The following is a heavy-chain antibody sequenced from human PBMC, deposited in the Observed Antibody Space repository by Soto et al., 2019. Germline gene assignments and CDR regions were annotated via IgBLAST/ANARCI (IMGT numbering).Heavy chain of an antibody. CDR1: GFTFSNDA. Sequence: QVQLVESGGRVVQPGRSLRLSCAASGFTFSNDAMHWVRQAPGKRLEWLAIISYDGDNEYYADSVRGRFTISRDNSKNTLYLQANNLRHEYTAVYYCAKDGGPVYCNSPGCSAKHFDYWGQGTLVTVSS. CDR2: ISYDGDNE. V-gene: IGHV3-30*18. D-gene: IGHD2-2*01. J-gene: IGHJ4*02. CDR3: AKDGGPVYCNSPGCSAKHFDY.